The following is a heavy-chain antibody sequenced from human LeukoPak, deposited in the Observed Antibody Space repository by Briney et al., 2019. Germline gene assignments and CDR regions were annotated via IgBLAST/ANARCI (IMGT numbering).Heavy chain of an antibody. CDR1: GDSMSSDGYY. Sequence: SETLSLTCNVSGDSMSSDGYYWSWLRQHPEKGLEWIGYIYYSGSTFYNPSLQSRISMSVDTSQNHFSLNLRSVTAADTAVYYCARLFYYDGSGSLDYWGQGTLVTVSS. CDR2: IYYSGST. CDR3: ARLFYYDGSGSLDY. J-gene: IGHJ4*02. V-gene: IGHV4-31*02. D-gene: IGHD3-22*01.